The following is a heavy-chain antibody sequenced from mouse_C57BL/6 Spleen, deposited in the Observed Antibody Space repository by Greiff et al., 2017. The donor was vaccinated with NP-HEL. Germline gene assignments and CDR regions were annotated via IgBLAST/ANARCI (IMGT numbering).Heavy chain of an antibody. CDR1: GYTFTSYW. J-gene: IGHJ4*01. Sequence: QVQLQQPGAELVKPGASVKMSCKASGYTFTSYWITWVKQRPGQGLEWIGDIYPGSGSTNYTEKFKSKATLTVDTSPSTAYMQLSSLTSEDSAVYYCERDTGYYAMDYWGQGTSVTVSS. CDR3: ERDTGYYAMDY. V-gene: IGHV1-55*01. D-gene: IGHD4-1*01. CDR2: IYPGSGST.